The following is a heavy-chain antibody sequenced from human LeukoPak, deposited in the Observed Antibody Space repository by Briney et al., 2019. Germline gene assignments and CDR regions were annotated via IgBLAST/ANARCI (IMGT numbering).Heavy chain of an antibody. J-gene: IGHJ4*02. CDR2: IWYDGSNK. Sequence: GGSLRLSCAASGFTFSSYGMHWVRQAPGKGLEWVAVIWYDGSNKYYADSVKGRFTISRDNSKNTLYLQMNSLRAEDTAVYYCAWAQGPQLWLIYWGQGTLVTVSS. D-gene: IGHD5-18*01. CDR1: GFTFSSYG. V-gene: IGHV3-33*01. CDR3: AWAQGPQLWLIY.